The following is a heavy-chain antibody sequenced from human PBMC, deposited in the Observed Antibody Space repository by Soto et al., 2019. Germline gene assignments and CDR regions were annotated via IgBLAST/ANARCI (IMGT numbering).Heavy chain of an antibody. D-gene: IGHD6-19*01. CDR3: AKDLQFSGWLSAQTFDY. Sequence: EVQLLESGGGLVQPGGSLRLSCAVSGFTFSSHAMSWGRQAPGKGRECVSSITGSGDSTYYADSVKGRFTISRDKSKSTLYLQMNSLRAEDTAVYYCAKDLQFSGWLSAQTFDYWGQGTQVTVSS. J-gene: IGHJ4*02. CDR1: GFTFSSHA. V-gene: IGHV3-23*01. CDR2: ITGSGDST.